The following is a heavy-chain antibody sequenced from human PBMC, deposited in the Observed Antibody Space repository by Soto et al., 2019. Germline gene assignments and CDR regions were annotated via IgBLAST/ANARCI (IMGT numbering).Heavy chain of an antibody. CDR1: GGSFSGYY. D-gene: IGHD6-19*01. Sequence: SETLSLTCAVYGGSFSGYYWSWIRQPPGKGLEWIGEINHSGSTNYNPSLKSRVTISVDTSKNQFSLKLSSVTAADTAVYYCASGVVEAVAGLNWFDPWGQGTLVTVSS. J-gene: IGHJ5*02. CDR3: ASGVVEAVAGLNWFDP. CDR2: INHSGST. V-gene: IGHV4-34*01.